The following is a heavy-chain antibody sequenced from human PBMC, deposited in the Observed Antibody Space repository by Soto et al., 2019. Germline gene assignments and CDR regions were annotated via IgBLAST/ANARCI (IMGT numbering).Heavy chain of an antibody. CDR3: ASLLGGYYLVGTYFDY. CDR1: GFTFSDYY. V-gene: IGHV3-11*01. Sequence: GGSLRLSCAASGFTFSDYYMSWIRQAPGKGLEWVSYISSSGSTIYYADSVKGRFTISRDNAKNSLYLQMNSLRAEDTAVYYCASLLGGYYLVGTYFDYWGQGTLVTVSS. CDR2: ISSSGSTI. J-gene: IGHJ4*02. D-gene: IGHD3-3*01.